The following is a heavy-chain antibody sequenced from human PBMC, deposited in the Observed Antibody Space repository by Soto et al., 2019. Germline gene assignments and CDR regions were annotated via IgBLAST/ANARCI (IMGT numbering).Heavy chain of an antibody. Sequence: EVQLVESGGGLVQPGGSLRLSCAASGFTFSSHGMNWVRQAPGKGLEFVSYITRSGSSTIYYADSVKGRFSISRDNAKNSLYLQMNSLTHEDTAVYDCVRRYCTGGSWQFDNWGQGTMVTVSS. CDR1: GFTFSSHG. V-gene: IGHV3-48*02. CDR3: VRRYCTGGSWQFDN. J-gene: IGHJ3*02. CDR2: ITRSGSSTI. D-gene: IGHD2-15*01.